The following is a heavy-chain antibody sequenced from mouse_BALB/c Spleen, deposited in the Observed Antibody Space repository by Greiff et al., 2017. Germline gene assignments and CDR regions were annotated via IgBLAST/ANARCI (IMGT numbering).Heavy chain of an antibody. CDR2: INPYNDGT. D-gene: IGHD2-10*01. J-gene: IGHJ3*01. CDR3: ARSPYYGNSWFAY. Sequence: EVKLMESGPELVKPGASVKMSCKASGYTFTSYVMHWVKQKPGQGLEWIGYINPYNDGTKYNEKFKGKATLTSDKSSSTAYMELSSLTSEDSAVYYCARSPYYGNSWFAYWGQGTLVTVSA. CDR1: GYTFTSYV. V-gene: IGHV1-14*01.